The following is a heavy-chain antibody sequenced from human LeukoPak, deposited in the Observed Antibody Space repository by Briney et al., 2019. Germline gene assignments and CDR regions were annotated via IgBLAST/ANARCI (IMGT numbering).Heavy chain of an antibody. D-gene: IGHD2-2*01. CDR2: IWYDGSNK. CDR1: GFTFSTYG. J-gene: IGHJ4*02. Sequence: GGSLRLSCEASGFTFSTYGMHWVRQAPGKGLEWVAVIWYDGSNKNYADSVKGRFTISRGNSKNTLYLQMNSLRAEDTAVYYCARSPVVARRVPAAMPLDYWGQGTLVTVSS. V-gene: IGHV3-33*01. CDR3: ARSPVVARRVPAAMPLDY.